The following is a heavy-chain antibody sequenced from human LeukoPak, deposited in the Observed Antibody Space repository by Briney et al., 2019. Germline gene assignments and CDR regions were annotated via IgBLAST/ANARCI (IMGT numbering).Heavy chain of an antibody. Sequence: GGSLRLSCAAFGFTFSSYGMSWVRQAPGKGLEWVSAISGSGGSTYYADSVKGRFTISRDNSKNTLYLQMNSLRAEDTAVYYCAKGEINYYGSGSHHDYWGQGTLVTVSS. CDR3: AKGEINYYGSGSHHDY. V-gene: IGHV3-23*01. CDR1: GFTFSSYG. J-gene: IGHJ4*02. D-gene: IGHD3-10*01. CDR2: ISGSGGST.